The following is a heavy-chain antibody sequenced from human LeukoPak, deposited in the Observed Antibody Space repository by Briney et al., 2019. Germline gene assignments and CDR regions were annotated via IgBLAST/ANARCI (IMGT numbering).Heavy chain of an antibody. CDR1: GFTFSSYS. CDR2: ISSSSSTI. J-gene: IGHJ2*01. CDR3: VQQGGRDTYGRNWYFGL. V-gene: IGHV3-48*04. D-gene: IGHD2-8*01. Sequence: GGSLRLSCAASGFTFSSYSMNWVRQAPGKGLEWVSCISSSSSTIYYADSVKGRFTISRDNAKNSLYLQMNSLRAEDTALYSCVQQGGRDTYGRNWYFGLRGRGTLVTVSS.